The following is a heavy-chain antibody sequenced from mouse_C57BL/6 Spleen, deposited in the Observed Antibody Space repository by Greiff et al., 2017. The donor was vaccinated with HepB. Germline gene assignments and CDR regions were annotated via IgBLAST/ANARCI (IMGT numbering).Heavy chain of an antibody. D-gene: IGHD1-1*01. CDR2: IDPATGGT. V-gene: IGHV1-15*01. J-gene: IGHJ3*01. CDR3: TGGYYYGSSYVRFAY. CDR1: GYTFTDYE. Sequence: QVQLKESGAELVRPGASVTLSCKASGYTFTDYEMHWVKQTPVHGLEWIGAIDPATGGTAYNQKFKGKAILTADKSSSTAYMELRSLTSEDSAVYYCTGGYYYGSSYVRFAYWGQGTLVTVSA.